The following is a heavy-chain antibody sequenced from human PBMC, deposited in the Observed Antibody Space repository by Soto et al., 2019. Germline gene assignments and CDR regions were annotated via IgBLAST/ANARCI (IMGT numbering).Heavy chain of an antibody. CDR2: IHPSGQPI. V-gene: IGHV3-48*03. J-gene: IGHJ3*01. CDR1: GFTFSTSE. CDR3: ARRASR. D-gene: IGHD1-26*01. Sequence: EVQLVESGGGLIQPGGSLRLSCAASGFTFSTSEMYWVRQAPGKGLEWVSYIHPSGQPIFYADSVKGRFTISRDNAKNSRSLQMSSLRAEDSAVYYCARRASRWGQGTMVTVSS.